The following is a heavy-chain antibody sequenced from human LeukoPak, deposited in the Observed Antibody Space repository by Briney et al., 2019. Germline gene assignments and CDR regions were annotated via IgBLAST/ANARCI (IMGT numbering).Heavy chain of an antibody. CDR2: INTDGSST. CDR1: GFTFSSYW. V-gene: IGHV3-74*01. D-gene: IGHD6-13*01. Sequence: GGSLRLSCAASGFTFSSYWMHWVRQAPGKGLVWVSRINTDGSSTSYADSVKGRFTISRDNAKNTLYLQMNSLRAEDTAVYYCARDTWGYSSSYPEDFQHWGQGTLVTVSS. CDR3: ARDTWGYSSSYPEDFQH. J-gene: IGHJ1*01.